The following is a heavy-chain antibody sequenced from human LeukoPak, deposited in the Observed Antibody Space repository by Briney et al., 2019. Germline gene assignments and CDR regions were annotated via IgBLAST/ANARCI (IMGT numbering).Heavy chain of an antibody. CDR1: GFTFSTYA. Sequence: GGSLRLSCAASGFTFSTYAVTWVRQAPGKGLGWVSEIGAGGRTTNYADSVKGRFTISRDNSKNTLYLRLNSLRAEDTAVYYCARNWGSLDYGGQGTLVTVSS. D-gene: IGHD7-27*01. V-gene: IGHV3-23*01. CDR3: ARNWGSLDY. J-gene: IGHJ4*02. CDR2: IGAGGRTT.